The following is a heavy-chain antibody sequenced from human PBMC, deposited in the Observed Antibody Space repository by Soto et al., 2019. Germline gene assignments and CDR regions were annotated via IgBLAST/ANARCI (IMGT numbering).Heavy chain of an antibody. D-gene: IGHD3-3*01. V-gene: IGHV1-8*01. CDR1: GYTFTNYD. CDR3: ARGMYDFWSGPKYGYYYYGMDV. CDR2: MNPNSGNT. Sequence: GAALQVSCTPSGYTFTNYDNNWVRQATGQGLEWMGWMNPNSGNTGYAQKFQGRVTMTRNTSISTAYMELSSLRSEDTAVYYCARGMYDFWSGPKYGYYYYGMDVWGQGTTVTVSS. J-gene: IGHJ6*02.